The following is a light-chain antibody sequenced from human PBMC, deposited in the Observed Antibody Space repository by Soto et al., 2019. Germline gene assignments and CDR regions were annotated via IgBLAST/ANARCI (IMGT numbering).Light chain of an antibody. CDR2: LGS. CDR3: MQARQTPLT. CDR1: QSLLHSNGYNY. V-gene: IGKV2-28*01. Sequence: DIVMTPSPLSLPVTPGEPASISCRSSQSLLHSNGYNYLDWYLQKPGQSPQLLIYLGSNRASGVPDRLSGSGSGTDFTLKISRVEAEDVVLYYCMQARQTPLTFGQGTRLEIK. J-gene: IGKJ5*01.